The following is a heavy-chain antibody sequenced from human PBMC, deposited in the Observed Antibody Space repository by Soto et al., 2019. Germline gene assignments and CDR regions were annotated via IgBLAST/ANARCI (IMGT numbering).Heavy chain of an antibody. V-gene: IGHV3-48*02. CDR2: ISSSSSTI. J-gene: IGHJ3*02. CDR1: GFTFSSYS. CDR3: ARDKRYFDRYDAFDI. Sequence: GGSLRLSCAASGFTFSSYSMNWVRQAPGKGLEWVSYISSSSSTIYYADSVKGRFTISRDNAKNSLYLQMNSLRDEDTAVYYCARDKRYFDRYDAFDIWGQGTMVTVSS. D-gene: IGHD3-9*01.